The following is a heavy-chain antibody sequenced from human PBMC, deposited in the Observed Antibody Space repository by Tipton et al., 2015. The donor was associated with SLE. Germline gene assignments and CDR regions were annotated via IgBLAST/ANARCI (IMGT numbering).Heavy chain of an antibody. CDR2: INHSGGT. CDR1: GGSISSGSYY. V-gene: IGHV4-39*07. Sequence: TLSLTCTVSGGSISSGSYYWSWIRQPPGKGLEWIGEINHSGGTNYNPSLKSRVTISVDTSKNQFSLKLSSVTAADTAVYYCARGTRGWYFDLWGRGTLVTVSS. CDR3: ARGTRGWYFDL. D-gene: IGHD3-10*01. J-gene: IGHJ2*01.